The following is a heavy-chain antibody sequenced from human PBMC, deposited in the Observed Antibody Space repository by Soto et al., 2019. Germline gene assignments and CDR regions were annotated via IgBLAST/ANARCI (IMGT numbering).Heavy chain of an antibody. CDR2: IYHVGTT. J-gene: IGHJ4*02. CDR1: GDSLSTSNW. V-gene: IGHV4-4*02. D-gene: IGHD4-17*01. Sequence: QVQLQESGPGLVKPSETLSLTCAVSGDSLSTSNWWTWVRQSPGKGLDWIGQIYHVGTTSYSPALSGRVAISADKSKNQFSLTLTSMNAADTAVYYCARASYGLGYFDYWGQGTLVAVSS. CDR3: ARASYGLGYFDY.